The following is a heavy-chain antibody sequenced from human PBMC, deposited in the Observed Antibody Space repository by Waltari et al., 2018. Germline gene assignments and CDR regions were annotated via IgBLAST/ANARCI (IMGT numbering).Heavy chain of an antibody. CDR3: AKDSRGYSGWVDY. CDR2: ISWEGSTT. Sequence: EVQLVESGGVVVRPGGSLRLPCAASGFTFDDYAMHWVRQAPGKGLEWVSLISWEGSTTSYADSVKGRFTISRDNSKNSLYLQMNSLRAEDNALYYCAKDSRGYSGWVDYWGRGTLVTVSS. CDR1: GFTFDDYA. V-gene: IGHV3-43D*03. J-gene: IGHJ4*02. D-gene: IGHD6-19*01.